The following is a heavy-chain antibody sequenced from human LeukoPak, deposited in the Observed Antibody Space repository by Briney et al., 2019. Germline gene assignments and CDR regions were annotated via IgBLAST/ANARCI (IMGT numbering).Heavy chain of an antibody. CDR1: GGSISSYY. Sequence: SETLSLTCTVSGGSISSYYWSWIRQPPGKGLEWIGYIYYSGSTNYNPSLKSRVTISVDTSKNQFSLKLSSVTAADTAVYYCAKLIPGYSSSWYYFDYWGQGTLVTVSS. CDR3: AKLIPGYSSSWYYFDY. CDR2: IYYSGST. V-gene: IGHV4-59*08. J-gene: IGHJ4*02. D-gene: IGHD6-13*01.